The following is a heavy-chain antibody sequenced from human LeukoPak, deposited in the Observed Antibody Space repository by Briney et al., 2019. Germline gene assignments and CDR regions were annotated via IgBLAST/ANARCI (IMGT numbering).Heavy chain of an antibody. D-gene: IGHD2-15*01. J-gene: IGHJ4*02. Sequence: GGSLRLSCAASGFTVSGNYMSWVRQAPGKGLEWVAVISYDGSNKYYADSVKGRFTISRDNSKNTLYLQMNSLRAEDTAVYYCAKGSSTICGGGSCYIDNWGQGTLVTVSS. V-gene: IGHV3-30*18. CDR1: GFTVSGNY. CDR3: AKGSSTICGGGSCYIDN. CDR2: ISYDGSNK.